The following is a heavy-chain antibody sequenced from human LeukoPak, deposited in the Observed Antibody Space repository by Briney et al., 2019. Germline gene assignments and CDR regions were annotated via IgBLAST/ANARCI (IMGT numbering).Heavy chain of an antibody. D-gene: IGHD6-13*01. CDR3: ARASGTIAAAGTWYYYGMDV. Sequence: PGGSLRLSCAASGFTFSDYYMSWIRQAPGKGLEWVSYISSSGSTIYYADSVKGRFTISRDNAKNSLYLQMNSLRAEDTAVYYCARASGTIAAAGTWYYYGMDVWGRGTTVTVSS. V-gene: IGHV3-11*01. CDR2: ISSSGSTI. J-gene: IGHJ6*02. CDR1: GFTFSDYY.